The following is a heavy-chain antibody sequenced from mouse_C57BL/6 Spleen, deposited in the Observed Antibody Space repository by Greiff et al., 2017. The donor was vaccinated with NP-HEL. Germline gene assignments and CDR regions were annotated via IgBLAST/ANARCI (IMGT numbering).Heavy chain of an antibody. CDR3: ARRGYYYAYFDY. Sequence: QVQLQQPGAELVKPGASVKMSCKASGYTFTSYWITWVKQRPGQGLEWIGDIYPGSGSTNYNEKFKSKATLTVDTSSSTAYMQLSSLTSEDSAVYYCARRGYYYAYFDYWGQGTTLTVSS. V-gene: IGHV1-55*01. J-gene: IGHJ2*01. CDR2: IYPGSGST. D-gene: IGHD1-1*01. CDR1: GYTFTSYW.